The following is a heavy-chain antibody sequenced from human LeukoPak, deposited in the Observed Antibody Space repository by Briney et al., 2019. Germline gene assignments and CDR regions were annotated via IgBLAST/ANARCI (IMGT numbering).Heavy chain of an antibody. V-gene: IGHV4-59*01. D-gene: IGHD6-6*01. CDR1: GGSISSYY. J-gene: IGHJ5*02. CDR2: IYYSGST. CDR3: ARDRYSSSSGGWFDP. Sequence: SETLPLTCTVSGGSISSYYWSWIRQPPGKGLEWIGYIYYSGSTNYNPSLKSRVTISVDTSKNQFSLKLSSVTAADTAVYYCARDRYSSSSGGWFDPWGQGTLVTVSS.